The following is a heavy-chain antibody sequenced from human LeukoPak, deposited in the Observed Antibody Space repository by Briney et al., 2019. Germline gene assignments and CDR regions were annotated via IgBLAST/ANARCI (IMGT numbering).Heavy chain of an antibody. J-gene: IGHJ4*02. Sequence: PSETLSLTCTVSGGSISSSSYYWGWVRQPPGKGLEWIGSIYYSGSTYYNPSLKSRVTISVDTSKNQFSLKLSSVTAADTAVYYCASHVLDFRSGWYYGHWGQGTLVTVSS. CDR2: IYYSGST. CDR1: GGSISSSSYY. V-gene: IGHV4-39*01. CDR3: ASHVLDFRSGWYYGH. D-gene: IGHD6-19*01.